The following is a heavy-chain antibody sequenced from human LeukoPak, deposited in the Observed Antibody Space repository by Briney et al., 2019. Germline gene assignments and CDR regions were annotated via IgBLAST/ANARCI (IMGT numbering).Heavy chain of an antibody. J-gene: IGHJ4*02. CDR3: AKSYDSGWYVSDY. CDR2: ISHDGSNK. V-gene: IGHV3-30*18. CDR1: GFTFSSYI. Sequence: PGGSLRLSCAASGFTFSSYIMHWVRQAPGKGLEWVALISHDGSNKYYADSVKGRFTISRDNSKNTLYLQMNSLRAEDTAVYYCAKSYDSGWYVSDYWGQGTLVTVSS. D-gene: IGHD6-19*01.